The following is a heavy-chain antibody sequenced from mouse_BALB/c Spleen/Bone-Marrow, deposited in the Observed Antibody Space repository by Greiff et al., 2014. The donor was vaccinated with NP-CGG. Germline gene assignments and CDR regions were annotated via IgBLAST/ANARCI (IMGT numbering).Heavy chain of an antibody. CDR1: GFTFSDYY. D-gene: IGHD3-3*01. J-gene: IGHJ3*01. CDR2: ISDGGSYT. Sequence: EVKLMESGGGLVKPGGSLKLSCAASGFTFSDYYMYWVRQTPEKRLEWVATISDGGSYTCYPDSVKGRFTISRDNAKNNLYLQMSSLKSEDTAMYYCAREGDGAYWGQGTLVTVSA. CDR3: AREGDGAY. V-gene: IGHV5-4*02.